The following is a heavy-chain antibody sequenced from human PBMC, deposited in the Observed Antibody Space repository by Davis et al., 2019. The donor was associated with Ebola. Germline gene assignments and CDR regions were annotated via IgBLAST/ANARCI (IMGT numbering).Heavy chain of an antibody. J-gene: IGHJ4*02. CDR2: IRYDGSNK. CDR1: GFTFSSYG. Sequence: PGGSLRLSCAASGFTFSSYGMHWVRQAPGKGLEWVAFIRYDGSNKYYADSVKGRFTISRDNSKNTLYLQMNSLRAEDTAVYYCAKGDSSSWLLDYWGQGTLVTVSS. CDR3: AKGDSSSWLLDY. V-gene: IGHV3-30*02. D-gene: IGHD6-13*01.